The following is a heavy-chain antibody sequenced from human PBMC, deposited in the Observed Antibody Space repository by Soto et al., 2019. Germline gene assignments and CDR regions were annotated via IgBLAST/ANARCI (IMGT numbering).Heavy chain of an antibody. J-gene: IGHJ3*02. Sequence: PGGSLRLSCAASGFTFSSYWMSWVRQAPGKGLEWVANIKQDGSEKYYVDSVKGRFTISRDNAKNSLYLQMNSLRAEDTAVYYCARDRDYYDSSGYPDAFDIWGQGTMVTVSS. CDR3: ARDRDYYDSSGYPDAFDI. CDR1: GFTFSSYW. D-gene: IGHD3-22*01. CDR2: IKQDGSEK. V-gene: IGHV3-7*01.